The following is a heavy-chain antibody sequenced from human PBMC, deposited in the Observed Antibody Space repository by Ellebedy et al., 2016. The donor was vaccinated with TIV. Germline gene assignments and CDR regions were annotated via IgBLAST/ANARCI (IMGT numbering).Heavy chain of an antibody. CDR2: IYYSGST. J-gene: IGHJ4*02. CDR3: AAIQGGADY. Sequence: SETLSLTXTVPGGSISSSSYYWGWIRQPPGKGLEWIGSIYYSGSTYYNPSLKSRVTISVDTSKNQFSLKLSSVTAADTAVYYCAAIQGGADYWGQGTLVTVSS. CDR1: GGSISSSSYY. D-gene: IGHD3-16*01. V-gene: IGHV4-39*01.